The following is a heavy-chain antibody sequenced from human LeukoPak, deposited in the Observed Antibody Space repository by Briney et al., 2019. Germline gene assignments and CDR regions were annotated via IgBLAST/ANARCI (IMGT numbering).Heavy chain of an antibody. D-gene: IGHD3-3*01. Sequence: SGPTLVNPTETLTLTCTFSGFSLTLSGVGVGWVRQPPGKAPEWLALISWDNNKRYSPSLKTRLTITKDTSKNQVVLRMTYMDHVDTATYYCVHIKGHYDFWTGWGNMDVWGQGTAVTVSS. CDR2: ISWDNNK. J-gene: IGHJ6*02. CDR1: GFSLTLSGVG. V-gene: IGHV2-5*02. CDR3: VHIKGHYDFWTGWGNMDV.